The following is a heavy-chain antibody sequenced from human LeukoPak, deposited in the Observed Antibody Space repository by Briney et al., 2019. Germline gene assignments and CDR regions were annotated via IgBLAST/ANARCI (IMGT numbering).Heavy chain of an antibody. Sequence: SETLSLTCTVSGGSISSSSYYWGWIRQPPGKGLEWIGSIYYSGSTYYNPSLKSRVTISVDTSKNQFSLKLSSVTAADTAVYYCARNRYGAQDVTPYYFDYWGQGTLVTVSS. V-gene: IGHV4-39*01. J-gene: IGHJ4*02. CDR1: GGSISSSSYY. D-gene: IGHD4-17*01. CDR2: IYYSGST. CDR3: ARNRYGAQDVTPYYFDY.